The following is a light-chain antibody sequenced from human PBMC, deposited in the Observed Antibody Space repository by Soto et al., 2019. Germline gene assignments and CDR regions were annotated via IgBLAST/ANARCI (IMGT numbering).Light chain of an antibody. CDR1: RSDVGGYNY. V-gene: IGLV2-11*01. CDR2: DVS. Sequence: QPVLTQSRSVSGSPGQSVTISCTGTRSDVGGYNYVSWYQQHPGKAPKLMIYDVSKRPSGVPDRFSGSKSGNTASLTISGLQAEDEADYYCCSYAGSYTLVFGGGTKLTVL. J-gene: IGLJ2*01. CDR3: CSYAGSYTLV.